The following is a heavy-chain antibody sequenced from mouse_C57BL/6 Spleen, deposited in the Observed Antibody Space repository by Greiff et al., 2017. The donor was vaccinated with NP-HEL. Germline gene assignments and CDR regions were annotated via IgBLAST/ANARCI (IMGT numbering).Heavy chain of an antibody. V-gene: IGHV1-82*01. J-gene: IGHJ2*01. Sequence: VQLQQSGPELVKPGASVKISCKASGYAFSSSWMNWVKQRPGKGLEWIGRIYPGDGDTNYNGKFKGKATLTADKSSSTAYMQLSSLTSEDSAVYFCARSWGNDYWGQGTTLTVSS. D-gene: IGHD2-1*01. CDR2: IYPGDGDT. CDR1: GYAFSSSW. CDR3: ARSWGNDY.